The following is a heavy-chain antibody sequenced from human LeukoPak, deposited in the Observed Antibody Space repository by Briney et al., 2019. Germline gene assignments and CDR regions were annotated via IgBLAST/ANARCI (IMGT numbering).Heavy chain of an antibody. J-gene: IGHJ4*02. CDR3: ARAGGAAVVGATNVGY. CDR1: GYTFTSYG. V-gene: IGHV1-18*01. D-gene: IGHD1-26*01. Sequence: ASVRVSCKASGYTFTSYGISWVRQAPGQGLEWMGWISAYNGNTNYAQKLQGRVTMTTDTSTSTAYMELRSLRSDDTAVYYCARAGGAAVVGATNVGYWGQGTLVTVSS. CDR2: ISAYNGNT.